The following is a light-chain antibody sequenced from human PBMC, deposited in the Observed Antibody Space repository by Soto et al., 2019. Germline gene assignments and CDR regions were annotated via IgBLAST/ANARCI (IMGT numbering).Light chain of an antibody. CDR2: EGS. V-gene: IGLV2-23*01. CDR3: CSYAGSRV. J-gene: IGLJ1*01. Sequence: QSALTQPASVSGSPRQSITISCTGTSSDVGSYNLVSWYQQHPGKAPKLMIYEGSKRPSGVSNRFSGSKSGNTASLTISGLQAEDEADYYGCSYAGSRVLGTGTKLTVL. CDR1: SSDVGSYNL.